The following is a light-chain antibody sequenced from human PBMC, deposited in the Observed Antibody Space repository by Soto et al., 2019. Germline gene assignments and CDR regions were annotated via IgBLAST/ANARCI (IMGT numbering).Light chain of an antibody. V-gene: IGKV1-33*01. CDR2: DAA. CDR1: QNINNH. J-gene: IGKJ5*01. Sequence: DIHMTQSPSSLSSSLGDRVTITCGASQNINNHLNLYQQKPGRAPKLLIYDAANLEAGVPSRFRGSGSGTDFTFTISRLQPEDLATYYCQQYENLPTFGQGTRLEI. CDR3: QQYENLPT.